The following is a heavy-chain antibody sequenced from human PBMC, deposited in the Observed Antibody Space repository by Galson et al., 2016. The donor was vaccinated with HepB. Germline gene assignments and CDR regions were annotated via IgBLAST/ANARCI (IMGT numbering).Heavy chain of an antibody. V-gene: IGHV1-46*01. D-gene: IGHD1-26*01. CDR2: VDP. Sequence: SVKVSCKASGFSFTSFYIHWVRQAPGQGLEWLGIVDPNYPQQFQGRVSMTRDTSTSTVYMELNSLTSEDTAVYYCAREGGSSWVFDYWGQGTLVIVPS. CDR3: AREGGSSWVFDY. CDR1: GFSFTSFY. J-gene: IGHJ4*02.